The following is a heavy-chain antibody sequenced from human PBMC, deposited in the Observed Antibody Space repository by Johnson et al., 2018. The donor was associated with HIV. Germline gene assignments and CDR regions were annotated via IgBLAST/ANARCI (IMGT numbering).Heavy chain of an antibody. J-gene: IGHJ3*02. CDR3: ARLEYGAYGGAFDI. D-gene: IGHD4-17*01. V-gene: IGHV3-30*03. CDR1: GFTFSDHY. CDR2: ISSDESNK. Sequence: QVQLVESGGGLDQPGGSLRLSCAASGFTFSDHYMDWVRQAPGKGLEWVAIISSDESNKYYADAVQGRFTISRDNSENTVYLQMIRLRPEDTAVYYCARLEYGAYGGAFDIWGQGTVVTVSS.